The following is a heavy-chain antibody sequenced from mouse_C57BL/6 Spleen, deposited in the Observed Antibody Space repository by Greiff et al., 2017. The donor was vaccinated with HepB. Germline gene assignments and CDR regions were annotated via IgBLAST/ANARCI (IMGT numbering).Heavy chain of an antibody. Sequence: EVKLVESGEGLVKPGGSLKLSCAASGFTFSSYAMSWVRQTPEKRLEWVAYISSGGDYIYYADTVKGRFTISRDNARNTLYLQMSSLKSEDTAMYYCTRGGYYGSSYDYWGQGTTLTVSS. V-gene: IGHV5-9-1*02. CDR3: TRGGYYGSSYDY. CDR2: ISSGGDYI. D-gene: IGHD1-1*01. J-gene: IGHJ2*01. CDR1: GFTFSSYA.